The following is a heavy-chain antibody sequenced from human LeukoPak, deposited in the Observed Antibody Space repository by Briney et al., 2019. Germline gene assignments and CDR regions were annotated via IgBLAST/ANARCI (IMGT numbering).Heavy chain of an antibody. D-gene: IGHD3-22*01. CDR3: ARGRDSDY. CDR2: IYYSGST. Sequence: SETLTLTCTVSGGSISSGDYYWIWIRQPPGKGLEWIGYIYYSGSTYYNPSLKSRVTISVDTSKNQFSLKLSSVTAADTAVYYCARGRDSDYWGQGTLVTVSS. CDR1: GGSISSGDYY. V-gene: IGHV4-30-4*08. J-gene: IGHJ4*02.